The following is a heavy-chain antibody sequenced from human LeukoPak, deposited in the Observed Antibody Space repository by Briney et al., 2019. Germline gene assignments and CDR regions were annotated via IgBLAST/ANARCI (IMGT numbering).Heavy chain of an antibody. V-gene: IGHV3-21*01. CDR1: GFTFSSYS. CDR3: ARGRTLTTSRPRYYFDY. CDR2: ISSSSSYI. J-gene: IGHJ4*02. Sequence: PGGSLRLSCAASGFTFSSYSMNWVRQAPGKGLEWVSSISSSSSYIYYADSVKGRFTISRDNAKNSLYLQMNSLRAEDTAVYYCARGRTLTTSRPRYYFDYWGQGTLVTVSS. D-gene: IGHD4/OR15-4a*01.